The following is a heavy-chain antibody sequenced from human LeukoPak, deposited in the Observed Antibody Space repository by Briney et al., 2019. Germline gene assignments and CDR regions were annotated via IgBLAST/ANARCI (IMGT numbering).Heavy chain of an antibody. CDR1: GFTVSSNY. V-gene: IGHV3-66*01. D-gene: IGHD3-22*01. CDR3: AREGYYYDSSGPFDI. CDR2: IYSGGST. Sequence: GGSLRLSCAASGFTVSSNYMSWVRQAPGKGLEWVSVIYSGGSTYYADSVRGRFTISRDNSKNTLYLQMNSLRAEDTAVYYCAREGYYYDSSGPFDIWGQGTMVTVSS. J-gene: IGHJ3*02.